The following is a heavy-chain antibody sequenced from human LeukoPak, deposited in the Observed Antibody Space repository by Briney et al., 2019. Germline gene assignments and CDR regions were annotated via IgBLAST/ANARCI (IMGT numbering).Heavy chain of an antibody. J-gene: IGHJ3*02. CDR1: GGTFSSYA. Sequence: GASVKVSCKASGGTFSSYAISWVRQAPGQGLEWMGGFIPIFGTANYAQKFQGRVTITTDESTSTAYMELSSLRSEDTAVYYCARGFRAARLRGEAFDIWGQGTMVTVSS. V-gene: IGHV1-69*05. CDR2: FIPIFGTA. CDR3: ARGFRAARLRGEAFDI. D-gene: IGHD6-6*01.